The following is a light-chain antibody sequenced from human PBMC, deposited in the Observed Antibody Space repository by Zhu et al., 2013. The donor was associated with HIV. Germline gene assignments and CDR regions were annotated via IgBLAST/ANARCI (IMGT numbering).Light chain of an antibody. CDR3: LKYNSAPWT. CDR2: GAS. V-gene: IGKV3-15*01. Sequence: EIVLTQSPGTLSLSPGERATLSCRASQSVRNNNLAWYQQKFGQAPRLLIYGASTRATGIPARFSGSGSGTEFTLTISSLQPEDVATYYCLKYNSAPWTFGQGTKVEIK. CDR1: QSVRNNN. J-gene: IGKJ1*01.